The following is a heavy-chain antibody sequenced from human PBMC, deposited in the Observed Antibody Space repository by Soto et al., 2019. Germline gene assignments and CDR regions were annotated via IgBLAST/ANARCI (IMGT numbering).Heavy chain of an antibody. Sequence: PSETLSLTCTVSGGSISSGGYYWSWIRQHPGKGLEWIGYIYYSGSTYYNPSLKSRVTISVDTSKNQFSLKLSSVTAADTAVYYCARQTTVTTHWWWFDPWGQGTLVTVSS. D-gene: IGHD4-17*01. CDR2: IYYSGST. V-gene: IGHV4-31*03. J-gene: IGHJ5*02. CDR1: GGSISSGGYY. CDR3: ARQTTVTTHWWWFDP.